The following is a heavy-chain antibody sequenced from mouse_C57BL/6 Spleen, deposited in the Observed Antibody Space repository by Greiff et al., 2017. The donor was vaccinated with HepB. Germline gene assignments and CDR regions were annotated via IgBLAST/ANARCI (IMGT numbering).Heavy chain of an antibody. CDR3: ASHYYAWFAY. J-gene: IGHJ3*01. CDR1: GYSITSGYY. D-gene: IGHD1-2*01. Sequence: EVQLVESGPGLVKPSQSLSLTCSVTGYSITSGYYWNWIRQFPGNKLEWMGYISYDGSNNYNPSLKNRISITRDTSKNQFFLKLNSVTTEDTATYYGASHYYAWFAYWGQGTLVTVSA. V-gene: IGHV3-6*01. CDR2: ISYDGSN.